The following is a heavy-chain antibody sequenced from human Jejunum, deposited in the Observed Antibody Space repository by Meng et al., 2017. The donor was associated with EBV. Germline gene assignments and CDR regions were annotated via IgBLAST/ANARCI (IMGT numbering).Heavy chain of an antibody. V-gene: IGHV4-61*01. CDR2: IYYSGST. CDR1: GGSVKSGNVY. J-gene: IGHJ4*02. CDR3: AGLRYSGYDRAFDY. D-gene: IGHD5-12*01. Sequence: QPHRQGSRRGLRKPPGPLSHTCTASGGSVKSGNVYWSWIRQPPGKGLEWIGYIYYSGSTNYNPSLKSRVTISLDTSKNQFSLKLSSVTAADTAVYYCAGLRYSGYDRAFDYWGQGALVTVSS.